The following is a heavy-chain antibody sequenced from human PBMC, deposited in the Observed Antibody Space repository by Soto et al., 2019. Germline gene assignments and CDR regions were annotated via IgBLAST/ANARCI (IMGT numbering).Heavy chain of an antibody. D-gene: IGHD3-10*01. V-gene: IGHV3-23*01. CDR1: GFTFSNYA. Sequence: GGSLRLSCAASGFTFSNYAMSWVRQAPGKGLECVLFFICSVGSTSYADSVKGRFTISRDISKNTLYLQMNSLRAEDTAVFYFAKRPSHYYGSGIYYNNWFDPWGQGTLVTVSS. CDR3: AKRPSHYYGSGIYYNNWFDP. CDR2: FICSVGST. J-gene: IGHJ5*02.